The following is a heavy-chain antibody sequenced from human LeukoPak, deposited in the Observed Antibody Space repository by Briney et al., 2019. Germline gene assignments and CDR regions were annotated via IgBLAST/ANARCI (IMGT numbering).Heavy chain of an antibody. CDR1: GFTFNTYW. CDR2: IKQDGSEK. J-gene: IGHJ4*02. CDR3: ASDIVAPGLHFEY. D-gene: IGHD6-13*01. Sequence: GGSLRLSCAASGFTFNTYWMTWVRQAPGKGLEWVANIKQDGSEKNYVDSVRGRFTISRDNAKNSLYLQMNSLRAEDTAVYYCASDIVAPGLHFEYWGQGTLVTVSS. V-gene: IGHV3-7*03.